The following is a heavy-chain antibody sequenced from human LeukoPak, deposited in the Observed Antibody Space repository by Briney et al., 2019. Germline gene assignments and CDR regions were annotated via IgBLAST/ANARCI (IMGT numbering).Heavy chain of an antibody. D-gene: IGHD3-10*01. CDR1: GFTFSTYA. J-gene: IGHJ4*02. CDR2: ISGGGVAT. V-gene: IGHV3-23*01. Sequence: GGSLRLSCAASGFTFSTYAMSWVRQAPGMGLEWVSAISGGGVATFYADSVKGRFTISRDNSKNTLYLQMNSLRAEDTAVYYCARSVSSRFTSPRRPYYFDSWGQGTLVTVSS. CDR3: ARSVSSRFTSPRRPYYFDS.